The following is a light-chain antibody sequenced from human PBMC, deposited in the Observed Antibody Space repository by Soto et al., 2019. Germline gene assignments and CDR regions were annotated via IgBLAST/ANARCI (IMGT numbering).Light chain of an antibody. CDR1: LSLPSRS. J-gene: IGKJ1*01. CDR3: QRYDYSPRT. CDR2: AAS. Sequence: ELVLTQSPGTLSLSPGDRATLSCRASLSLPSRSLAWYQQRPGQAPRVLISAASTRAADIPDRFSGSGSGTDFTLTINRLEPEDFAVYYCQRYDYSPRTFGQGTKVDIK. V-gene: IGKV3-20*01.